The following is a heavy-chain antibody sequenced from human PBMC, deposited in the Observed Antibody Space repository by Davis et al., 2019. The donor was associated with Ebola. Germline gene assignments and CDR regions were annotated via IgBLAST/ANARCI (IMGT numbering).Heavy chain of an antibody. CDR1: GFTISNFW. D-gene: IGHD4-17*01. V-gene: IGHV3-74*01. Sequence: PGGSLRLSCAASGFTISNFWMHWVRQAPGKGLVWVSRVNSEGTRINYADSVQGRFTITRDNAKNTLYLHMASLGADDTAVYYCARAPTTAISQRGDFDLWGRGTLVVVSS. CDR3: ARAPTTAISQRGDFDL. J-gene: IGHJ2*01. CDR2: VNSEGTRI.